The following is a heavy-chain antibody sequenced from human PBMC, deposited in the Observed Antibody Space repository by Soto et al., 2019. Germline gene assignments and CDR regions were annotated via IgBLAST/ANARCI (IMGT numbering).Heavy chain of an antibody. Sequence: ESGPTLVNPTQTLTLTCTFSGFSLSTSGMCVSWIRQPPGKALEWLARIDWDDDKYYSTSLKSRLTISKDTSKNQVVLTMTNMDPVDTATYYCARVRETGTHDSFDYWGQGTLVTVSS. CDR2: IDWDDDK. V-gene: IGHV2-70*11. D-gene: IGHD1-7*01. CDR1: GFSLSTSGMC. J-gene: IGHJ4*02. CDR3: ARVRETGTHDSFDY.